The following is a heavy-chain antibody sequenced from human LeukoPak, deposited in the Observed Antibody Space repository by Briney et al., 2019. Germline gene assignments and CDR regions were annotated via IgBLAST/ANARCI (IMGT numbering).Heavy chain of an antibody. V-gene: IGHV4-34*01. J-gene: IGHJ4*02. CDR1: GGSFSGYY. CDR3: AXXXXXXVWGSYRYRPPDY. CDR2: INHSGST. D-gene: IGHD3-16*02. Sequence: PSETLSLTCAVYGGSFSGYYWSWIRQPPGKGLEWIGEINHSGSTNYNPSLKSRVTISVDTSKNQFSLKLSSVTAADTAVYYCAXXXXXXVWGSYRYRPPDYWGQGTLVTVSS.